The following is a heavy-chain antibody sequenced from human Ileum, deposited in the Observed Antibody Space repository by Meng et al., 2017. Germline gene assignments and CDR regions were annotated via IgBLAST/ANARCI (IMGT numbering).Heavy chain of an antibody. CDR2: ISWNSNNM. Sequence: GGSLRLSCAASGFTFDDYAMHWVRQTPGKGLEWVSGISWNSNNMVYADSVKGRFTISRDNAKNSLYLQMNSLRPDDMALYYCTKVLVPATLNDAFDFWGPGTMVTVSS. J-gene: IGHJ3*01. V-gene: IGHV3-9*03. CDR1: GFTFDDYA. CDR3: TKVLVPATLNDAFDF. D-gene: IGHD1-26*01.